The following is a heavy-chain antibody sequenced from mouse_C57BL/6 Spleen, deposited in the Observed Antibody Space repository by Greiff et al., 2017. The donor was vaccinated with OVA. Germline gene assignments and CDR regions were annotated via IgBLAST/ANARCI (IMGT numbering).Heavy chain of an antibody. CDR1: GYSITIGYY. D-gene: IGHD1-1*01. Sequence: EVQLQQSGPGLVKPSQSLSLTCSVTGYSITIGYYWNWIRQFPGNKLEWMGYISYDGSNNYNPSLKNRISITRDTSKNQFFLKLNSVTTEDTATYYCAREDFITTVVDWYFDVWGTGTTVTVSS. V-gene: IGHV3-6*01. CDR3: AREDFITTVVDWYFDV. J-gene: IGHJ1*03. CDR2: ISYDGSN.